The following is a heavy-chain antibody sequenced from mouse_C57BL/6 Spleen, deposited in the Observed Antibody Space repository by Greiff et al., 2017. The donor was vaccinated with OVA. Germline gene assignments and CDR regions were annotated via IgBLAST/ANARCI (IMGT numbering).Heavy chain of an antibody. J-gene: IGHJ4*01. V-gene: IGHV1-80*01. CDR1: GYAFSSYW. D-gene: IGHD1-1*01. CDR3: ARRTTDPYAMDY. Sequence: VQLQQSGAELVKPGASVKISCKASGYAFSSYWMNWVKQRPGKGLEWIGQIYPGDGDTNYNGKFKGKATLTADKSSSTAYMQLSSLTSEDSAVYFCARRTTDPYAMDYWGQGTSVTVSS. CDR2: IYPGDGDT.